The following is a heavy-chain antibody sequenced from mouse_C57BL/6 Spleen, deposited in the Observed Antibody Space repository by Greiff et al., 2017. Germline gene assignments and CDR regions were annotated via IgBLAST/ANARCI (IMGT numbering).Heavy chain of an antibody. CDR3: GEGHYGNY. J-gene: IGHJ2*01. CDR2: IYPGDGDT. CDR1: GYAFSSSW. D-gene: IGHD2-1*01. V-gene: IGHV1-82*01. Sequence: QVQLQQSGPELVKPGASVKISCKASGYAFSSSWMNWVKQRPGKGLEWIGRIYPGDGDTNYNGKFKGKATMTADKYSSTAYMQRSSLTSEDSVVYFCGEGHYGNYWGQGTTLTVSS.